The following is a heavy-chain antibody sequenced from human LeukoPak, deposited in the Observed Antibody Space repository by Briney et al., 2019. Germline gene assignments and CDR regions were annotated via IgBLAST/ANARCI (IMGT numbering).Heavy chain of an antibody. CDR3: AKDFKAAAGHFDY. V-gene: IGHV3-30-3*01. D-gene: IGHD6-13*01. Sequence: PGGSLRLSCAASGSTFSSYAMHWVRQAPGKGLEWVAVISYDGSNKYYADSVKGRFTISRDNSKNTLYLQMNSLRAEDTAVYYCAKDFKAAAGHFDYWGQGTLVTVSS. CDR2: ISYDGSNK. CDR1: GSTFSSYA. J-gene: IGHJ4*02.